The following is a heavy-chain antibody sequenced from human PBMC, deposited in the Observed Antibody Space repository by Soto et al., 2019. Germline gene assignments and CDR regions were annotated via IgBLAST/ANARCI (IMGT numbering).Heavy chain of an antibody. V-gene: IGHV3-30*18. CDR1: GFTFSSYG. Sequence: GGSLRLSCAASGFTFSSYGMHWVRQAPGKGLEWVAVISYDGSNKYYADSVKGRFTISRDNSKNTLYLQMNSLRAEDTAVYYCAKDRLPPTLYYGMDVWGQGTTVTVSS. J-gene: IGHJ6*02. CDR2: ISYDGSNK. D-gene: IGHD4-17*01. CDR3: AKDRLPPTLYYGMDV.